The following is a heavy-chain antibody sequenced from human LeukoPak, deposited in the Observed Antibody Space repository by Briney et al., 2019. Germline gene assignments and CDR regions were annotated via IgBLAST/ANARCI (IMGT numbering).Heavy chain of an antibody. CDR3: AEERVPGDNWFDP. Sequence: SETLSLTCAVYGGPFSGYYWSWIRQPPGKGLEWIGEINHSGSTNYNPSLKSRVTISVDTSKNQFSLKLSSVTAADTAVYYCAEERVPGDNWFDPWGQGTLVTVSS. D-gene: IGHD3-16*01. V-gene: IGHV4-34*01. J-gene: IGHJ5*02. CDR1: GGPFSGYY. CDR2: INHSGST.